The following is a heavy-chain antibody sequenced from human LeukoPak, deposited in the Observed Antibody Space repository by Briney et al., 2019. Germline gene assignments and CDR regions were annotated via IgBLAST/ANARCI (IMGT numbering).Heavy chain of an antibody. CDR3: TKALGFFVVVTAIADY. CDR1: GFTFSSYA. CDR2: ISGSGGST. Sequence: GASLRLSCAASGFTFSSYAMSWVRQAPGKGLEGVSAISGSGGSTYYADSVKGRFTISRDNSKNTLYLQMNSLRAEDTAVYYCTKALGFFVVVTAIADYWGQGTLVTVSS. D-gene: IGHD2-21*02. V-gene: IGHV3-23*01. J-gene: IGHJ4*02.